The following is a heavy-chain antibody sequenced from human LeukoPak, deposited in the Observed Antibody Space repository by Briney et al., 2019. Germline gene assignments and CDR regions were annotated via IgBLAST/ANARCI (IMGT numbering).Heavy chain of an antibody. Sequence: SETLSLTCAVYGGSFSGYYWSWIRQPPGKGLEWIGEINHSGSTNYNPSLKSRVTISVDTSKNQFSLKLSSVTAADTAVNYCARDMAYYGSGSGDNWFDPWGQGTLVTVSS. CDR3: ARDMAYYGSGSGDNWFDP. V-gene: IGHV4-34*01. D-gene: IGHD3-10*01. CDR1: GGSFSGYY. J-gene: IGHJ5*02. CDR2: INHSGST.